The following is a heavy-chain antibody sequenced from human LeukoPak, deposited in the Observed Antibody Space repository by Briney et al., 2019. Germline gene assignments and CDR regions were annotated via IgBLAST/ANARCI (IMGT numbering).Heavy chain of an antibody. D-gene: IGHD3-22*01. CDR1: GFTFSNYA. CDR2: ISDDGDST. CDR3: AKSGHYYDSSPYYSG. Sequence: GGSLRLSCAAAGFTFSNYAMSWVRQAPGKGLEWVAAISDDGDSTNYAASVKDRFTISRDNSKNTLYLRMNSLRAEDTAVYYCAKSGHYYDSSPYYSGWGQGTLVTVSS. V-gene: IGHV3-23*01. J-gene: IGHJ4*02.